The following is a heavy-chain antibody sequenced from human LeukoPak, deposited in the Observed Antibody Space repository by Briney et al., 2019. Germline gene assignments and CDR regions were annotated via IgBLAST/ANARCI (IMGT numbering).Heavy chain of an antibody. CDR3: AGTYYYTSGSYSNFDY. CDR2: IYHSGST. CDR1: GGSINSNNW. Sequence: SETLSLTCAVSGGSINSNNWWSWVRQPPGKGLEWIGEIYHSGSTYYNPSLKSRVTISVDTSKMQFSLKLSSVTAADTAVYYCAGTYYYTSGSYSNFDYWGQGTLVTVSS. D-gene: IGHD3-10*01. V-gene: IGHV4-4*02. J-gene: IGHJ4*02.